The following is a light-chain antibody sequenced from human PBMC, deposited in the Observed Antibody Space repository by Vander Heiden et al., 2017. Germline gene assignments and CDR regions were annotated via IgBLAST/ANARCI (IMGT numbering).Light chain of an antibody. J-gene: IGLJ2*01. CDR1: KLGDKY. CDR3: QAWNSSTVV. V-gene: IGLV3-1*01. CDR2: QDS. Sequence: SYELPQPPSVSVSPGPTASITCSGDKLGDKYACWYQQKPGQSPVLVIYQDSKRPSGNPERFSGSNSATTATLTISGTQAVDDDYYYSQAWNSSTVVFGGGTKLTVL.